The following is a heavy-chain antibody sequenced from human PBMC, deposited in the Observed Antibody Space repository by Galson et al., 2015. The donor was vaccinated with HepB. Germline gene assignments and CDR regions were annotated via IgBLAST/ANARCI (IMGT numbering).Heavy chain of an antibody. V-gene: IGHV1-2*06. CDR3: ARVFLDSRGYFADY. CDR2: INPYNGDT. D-gene: IGHD3-22*01. Sequence: SVKVSCKASGYTFTAYYLHWVRQAPGQGLQWMGRINPYNGDTDYSQTFQGRVTLTRDTSISTVYMEVTRLTSDDTAVYYCARVFLDSRGYFADYWGQGTLVTVSS. J-gene: IGHJ4*02. CDR1: GYTFTAYY.